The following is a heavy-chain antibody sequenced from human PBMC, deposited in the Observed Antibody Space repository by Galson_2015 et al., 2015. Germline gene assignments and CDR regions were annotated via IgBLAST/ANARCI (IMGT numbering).Heavy chain of an antibody. CDR3: AKDRAATVAYFDY. D-gene: IGHD6-25*01. CDR1: GFTFRSYG. Sequence: SLRLSCAASGFTFRSYGMHWVRQAPGKGLEWVAVISYDGSNKYYADSVKGRFTISRDNSKNTLSLQMNSLRAEESAVYYCAKDRAATVAYFDYWGRGTLVTVSS. CDR2: ISYDGSNK. J-gene: IGHJ4*02. V-gene: IGHV3-30*18.